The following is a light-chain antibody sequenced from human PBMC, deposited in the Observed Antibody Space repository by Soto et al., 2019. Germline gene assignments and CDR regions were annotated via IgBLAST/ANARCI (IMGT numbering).Light chain of an antibody. J-gene: IGKJ2*01. CDR2: AAS. CDR3: QQTYRIPYT. Sequence: DLPMTQSPSSLSVSIGDRVTITCRSSQSIGVYLNWYQKKPGTPPKLLIYAASNLQSGVPSRFIGRGSGTDFTLTISSLQPEDFASYYCQQTYRIPYTFGQGTKLEI. V-gene: IGKV1-39*01. CDR1: QSIGVY.